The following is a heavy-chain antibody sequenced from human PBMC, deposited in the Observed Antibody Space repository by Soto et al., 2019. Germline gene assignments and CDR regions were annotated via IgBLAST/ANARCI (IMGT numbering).Heavy chain of an antibody. CDR3: ASPPPTMHSTIYCSYGMDV. J-gene: IGHJ6*02. Sequence: EVQLLESGGGLVQPGGSLRLSCAASGFTFINYAMTWVRQAPVKGLEWGSAISGSGGSTYYADSVKGRFTISRDNSKNTLYLPIDNLRAEDTAVYYCASPPPTMHSTIYCSYGMDVWGQGTTVTVSS. CDR2: ISGSGGST. CDR1: GFTFINYA. D-gene: IGHD2-8*01. V-gene: IGHV3-23*01.